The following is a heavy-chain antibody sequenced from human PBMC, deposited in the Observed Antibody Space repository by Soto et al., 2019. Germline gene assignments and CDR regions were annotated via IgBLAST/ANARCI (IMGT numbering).Heavy chain of an antibody. D-gene: IGHD3-3*01. CDR2: IKSKTDDGTT. CDR1: GFTFGNAW. Sequence: GVLRLSCAASGFTFGNAWMNWVRQAPGKGLEWVGRIKSKTDDGTTDYAAPVKGKFSISRDDSQNMLYLQMNSLKSEDTAVYYCASTYFDYWSGYYVYYDYWGQGILVTVSS. V-gene: IGHV3-15*07. J-gene: IGHJ4*02. CDR3: ASTYFDYWSGYYVYYDY.